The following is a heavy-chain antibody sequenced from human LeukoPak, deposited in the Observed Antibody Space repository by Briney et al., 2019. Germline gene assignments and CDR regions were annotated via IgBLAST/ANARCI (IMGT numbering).Heavy chain of an antibody. CDR1: GFTFSSYA. CDR3: AKDSSGIAAAAMS. Sequence: GGSLRLSCAASGFTFSSYAMSWVRQAPGKGLEWVSAISGSDGSTYYADYVKGRFTISRDNSKNTLYLQMNSLRAQDTAVYYCAKDSSGIAAAAMSWGQGTLVTVSS. V-gene: IGHV3-23*01. CDR2: ISGSDGST. D-gene: IGHD6-13*01. J-gene: IGHJ4*02.